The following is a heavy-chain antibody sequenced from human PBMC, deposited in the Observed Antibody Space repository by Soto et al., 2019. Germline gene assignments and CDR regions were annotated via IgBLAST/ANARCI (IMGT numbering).Heavy chain of an antibody. CDR3: ARGGYSKFDY. V-gene: IGHV3-72*01. D-gene: IGHD4-4*01. J-gene: IGHJ4*02. CDR1: GFTFSDHY. CDR2: SRNRANGYTT. Sequence: GSLRLSCAASGFTFSDHYMDWVRQAPGKGLEWVGRSRNRANGYTTEYAASVKGRFTISRDDSKNSLYLRMNSLKTEDTAVYYCARGGYSKFDYWGQGTLVTVSS.